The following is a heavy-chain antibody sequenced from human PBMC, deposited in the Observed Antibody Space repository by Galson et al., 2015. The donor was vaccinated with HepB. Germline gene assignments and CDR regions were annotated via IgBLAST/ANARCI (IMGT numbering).Heavy chain of an antibody. D-gene: IGHD2-21*02. J-gene: IGHJ6*02. Sequence: SLRLSCAASGFSVSSNYMSWVRRAPGKGLEWVSVIYSGGSTYYADSVKGRFTISRHDSKNTLYLQMNSLRAEDTALYYCTRERVEWFGYGGDSYPGYYYYAMDVWGQGTTVTVSS. CDR3: TRERVEWFGYGGDSYPGYYYYAMDV. V-gene: IGHV3-53*04. CDR1: GFSVSSNY. CDR2: IYSGGST.